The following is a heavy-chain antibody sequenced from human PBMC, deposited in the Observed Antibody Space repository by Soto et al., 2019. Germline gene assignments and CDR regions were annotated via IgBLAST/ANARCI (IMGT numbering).Heavy chain of an antibody. CDR1: GFTLSSYA. J-gene: IGHJ4*02. CDR2: ISGSGGST. V-gene: IGHV3-23*01. CDR3: AKKTVNGVVVAYDY. D-gene: IGHD2-15*01. Sequence: EVQLLESGGGWVQPGGSLRLSCAASGFTLSSYAMRWVRQAPGKGLAWVSAISGSGGSTYYADSVKGRFTISRDNSTNKLYLHMNSLGAEDTDVYDCAKKTVNGVVVAYDYWGQGTLVTVSS.